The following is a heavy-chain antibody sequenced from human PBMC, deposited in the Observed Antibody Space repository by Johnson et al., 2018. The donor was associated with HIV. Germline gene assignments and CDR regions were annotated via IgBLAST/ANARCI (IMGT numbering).Heavy chain of an antibody. CDR1: GFTFSSYD. D-gene: IGHD5-18*01. Sequence: LVQPGGSLRLSCAASGFTFSSYDMHWVRQATGKGLEWVSAIGTAGDTYYPGSVKGRFTISRENAKNSLYLQMNSLRPEDTAVYYCARDGRDLVTRGSFDVWGQGTMVTVSS. CDR3: ARDGRDLVTRGSFDV. CDR2: IGTAGDT. J-gene: IGHJ3*01. V-gene: IGHV3-13*01.